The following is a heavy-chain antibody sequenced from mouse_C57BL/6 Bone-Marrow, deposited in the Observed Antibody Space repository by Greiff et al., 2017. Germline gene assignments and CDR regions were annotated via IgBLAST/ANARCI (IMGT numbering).Heavy chain of an antibody. Sequence: EVHLVESGGGLVKPGGSLKLSCAASGFTFSSYAMSWVRQTPEKRLEWVATISDGGSYTYYPDNVKGRFTISRDNAKNNLYLQMSHLKSEDTAMDYCARSLTSRIGDYWGQGTSVTVSS. CDR2: ISDGGSYT. CDR3: ARSLTSRIGDY. CDR1: GFTFSSYA. D-gene: IGHD2-14*01. J-gene: IGHJ4*01. V-gene: IGHV5-4*01.